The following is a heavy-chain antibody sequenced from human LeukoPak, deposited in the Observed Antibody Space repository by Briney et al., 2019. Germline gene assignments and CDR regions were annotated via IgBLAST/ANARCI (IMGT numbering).Heavy chain of an antibody. CDR3: ARHYYGSGSYDY. J-gene: IGHJ4*02. CDR1: GFTFSSYA. V-gene: IGHV3-30-3*01. Sequence: GGSLRLSCAASGFTFSSYAMHWVRQAPGKGLEWVAVISYDGSNKYYADSVKGRFTISRDNSKNTLYLQMNSLRAEDTAVYYCARHYYGSGSYDYWGQGTLVTVSS. CDR2: ISYDGSNK. D-gene: IGHD3-10*01.